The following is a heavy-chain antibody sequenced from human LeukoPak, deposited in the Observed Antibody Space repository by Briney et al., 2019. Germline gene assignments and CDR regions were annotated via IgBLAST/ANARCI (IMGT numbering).Heavy chain of an antibody. CDR3: ARDRTIFGLDKNYFDY. J-gene: IGHJ4*02. CDR2: INSSSSYI. CDR1: GFTFSSYS. V-gene: IGHV3-21*01. Sequence: GGSLRLSCAASGFTFSSYSMNWVRQAPGKGLEWVSSINSSSSYIYYADSVKGRFTISRDNAKNSLYLQMNSLRAEDTAVYYCARDRTIFGLDKNYFDYWGQGTLVTVSS. D-gene: IGHD3-3*01.